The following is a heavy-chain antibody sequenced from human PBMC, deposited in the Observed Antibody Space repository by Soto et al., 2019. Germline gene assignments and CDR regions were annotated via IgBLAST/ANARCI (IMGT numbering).Heavy chain of an antibody. CDR1: GGSVNNDKW. J-gene: IGHJ5*02. CDR2: IHSSGIT. CDR3: AGQWSAGYGAFDP. D-gene: IGHD3-9*01. Sequence: QVQLQESGPGLVKPSGTLSLTCAVSGGSVNNDKWWSWVRQPPGKGLEWIGEIHSSGITNYNPSLKSRASIFVDQFKNQFSVKLTSVTAADTAVYFCAGQWSAGYGAFDPWGQGTRVTVSS. V-gene: IGHV4-4*02.